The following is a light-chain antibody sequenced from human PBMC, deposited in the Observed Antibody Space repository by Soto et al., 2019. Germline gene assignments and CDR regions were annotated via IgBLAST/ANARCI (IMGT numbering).Light chain of an antibody. V-gene: IGLV2-14*03. CDR1: SSDVGGYNF. J-gene: IGLJ2*01. Sequence: QSALTQPASVSGSPGQSIAISCTGTSSDVGGYNFVSWYQQHPGKAPKLMIYDVSSRPSGVSDRFSGSKSGNTASLTISGLQAEDESDYYCTSYKGSSTLVFGGGTKVTVL. CDR3: TSYKGSSTLV. CDR2: DVS.